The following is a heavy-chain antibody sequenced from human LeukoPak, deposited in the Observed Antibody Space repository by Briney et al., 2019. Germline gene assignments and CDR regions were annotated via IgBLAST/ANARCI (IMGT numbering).Heavy chain of an antibody. J-gene: IGHJ4*02. V-gene: IGHV3-74*01. CDR2: ICPDGTVT. CDR1: GFTFSNYC. Sequence: PGGPLRLSCADSGFTFSNYCKHWVRRIPGKGLVWVSRICPDGTVTNYADSVKGRFTISRDNAKNMVFLQMNSLRADDTAVYYCVRDFRSADYWGQGILVTVSS. CDR3: VRDFRSADY.